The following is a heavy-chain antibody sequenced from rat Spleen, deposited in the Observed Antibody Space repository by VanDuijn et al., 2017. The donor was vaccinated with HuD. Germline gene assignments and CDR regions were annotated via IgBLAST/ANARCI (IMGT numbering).Heavy chain of an antibody. J-gene: IGHJ2*01. D-gene: IGHD1-4*01. CDR1: GFSLTSNG. CDR2: IASGGST. Sequence: QVQLKESGPGLVQSSQTLSLSCTVSGFSLTSNGVSWVRQPPGKGLEWIAAIASGGSTYYNSALKSRLSISRDTSKSQVFLKMNSLQTEDTAIYFCTKECYPGITYYFDYWGQGVMVTVST. CDR3: TKECYPGITYYFDY. V-gene: IGHV2S12*01.